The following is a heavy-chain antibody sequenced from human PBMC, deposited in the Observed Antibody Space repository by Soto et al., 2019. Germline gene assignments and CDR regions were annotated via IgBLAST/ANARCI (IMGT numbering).Heavy chain of an antibody. Sequence: ETLYLPCTVSVGSIRNYYCTWIRQPAGKGLEWIGRIYTTGSTHYNPSLKSRVTLSIDMSKNQFSLELNSVTAADTAVYYCARELPSIYEILTGHFDHWGQGTLVTVSS. CDR1: VGSIRNYY. CDR2: IYTTGST. CDR3: ARELPSIYEILTGHFDH. D-gene: IGHD3-9*01. V-gene: IGHV4-4*07. J-gene: IGHJ4*02.